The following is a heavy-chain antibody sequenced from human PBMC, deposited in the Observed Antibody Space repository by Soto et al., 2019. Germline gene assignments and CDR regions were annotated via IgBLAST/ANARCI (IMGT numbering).Heavy chain of an antibody. CDR2: FDPEDGET. CDR1: GYTLTELS. D-gene: IGHD1-7*01. J-gene: IGHJ4*02. Sequence: ASVKVSCKVSGYTLTELSMHWVRQAPGKGLEWMGGFDPEDGETIYAQKFQGRVTMTEDTSTDTAYMELSSLRSEDTAVYYCAKFFITGTTALEGYFDYWGQGPLVTVS. CDR3: AKFFITGTTALEGYFDY. V-gene: IGHV1-24*01.